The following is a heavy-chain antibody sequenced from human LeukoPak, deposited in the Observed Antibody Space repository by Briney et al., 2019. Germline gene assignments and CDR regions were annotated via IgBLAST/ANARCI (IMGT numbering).Heavy chain of an antibody. D-gene: IGHD6-6*01. V-gene: IGHV3-23*01. Sequence: RGSLRLSCAASGFTFSNYAMSWVRQAPGKGLECVSAITKSGDNTVYADSVKGRFTMSRDNSKNTVYLQMNSLRAEDTAVYYCSRLIAARTPYYFDYWGQGTLVTVSS. CDR3: SRLIAARTPYYFDY. J-gene: IGHJ4*02. CDR2: ITKSGDNT. CDR1: GFTFSNYA.